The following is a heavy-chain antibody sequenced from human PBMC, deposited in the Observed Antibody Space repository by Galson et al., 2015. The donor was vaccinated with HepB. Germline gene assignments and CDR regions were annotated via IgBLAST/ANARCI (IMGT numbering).Heavy chain of an antibody. V-gene: IGHV7-4-1*02. CDR1: GYTFTSYA. J-gene: IGHJ4*02. D-gene: IGHD6-19*01. Sequence: SVKVSCKASGYTFTSYAMNWVRQAPGQGLEWMGWINTNTGNPTYAQGFTGRFVFSLDTSVSTAYLQISSLKAEDTAVYYCASGLWLVDYYFDYWGQGTLVTVSS. CDR2: INTNTGNP. CDR3: ASGLWLVDYYFDY.